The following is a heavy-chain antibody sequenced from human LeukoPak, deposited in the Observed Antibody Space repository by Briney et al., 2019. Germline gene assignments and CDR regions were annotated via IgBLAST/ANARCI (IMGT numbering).Heavy chain of an antibody. V-gene: IGHV3-30*18. CDR3: AKTGRYFDWLFFDY. CDR1: GFTFSSYG. Sequence: GRSLRLSCAASGFTFSSYGMHWVRQAPGEGLEWVAVISYDGSNKYYADSVKGRFTISRDNSKNTLYLQMNSLRAEDTAVYYCAKTGRYFDWLFFDYWGQGTLVTVSS. J-gene: IGHJ4*02. CDR2: ISYDGSNK. D-gene: IGHD3-9*01.